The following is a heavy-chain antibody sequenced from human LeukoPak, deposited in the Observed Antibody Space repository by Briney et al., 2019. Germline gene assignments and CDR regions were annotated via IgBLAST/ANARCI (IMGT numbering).Heavy chain of an antibody. CDR1: GFTFRNYD. Sequence: VGSLRLSCAAPGFTFRNYDMHWVRQFPGRGLEWVSAIGIADDTHYPDSVKGRFTISRENAKNSLYLQMNSLRDGDTAVYYCVRGGIQVSGTDAFDIRGQGTMVTVSS. CDR2: IGIADDT. CDR3: VRGGIQVSGTDAFDI. V-gene: IGHV3-13*01. D-gene: IGHD5/OR15-5a*01. J-gene: IGHJ3*02.